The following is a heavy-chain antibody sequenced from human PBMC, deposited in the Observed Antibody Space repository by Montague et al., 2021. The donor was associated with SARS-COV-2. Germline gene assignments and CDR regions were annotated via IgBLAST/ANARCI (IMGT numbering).Heavy chain of an antibody. Sequence: SETLSLTCTVSGGSITRNYYWGWIRQPPGKGLEWVGNNYYSGTTFINPSLERRATISVDASKNQFFLNLTSVTAAETAVYYCARPLVRGVPKAFDIWGQGALVIVSS. CDR1: GGSITRNYY. CDR2: NYYSGTT. V-gene: IGHV4-39*01. J-gene: IGHJ3*02. D-gene: IGHD3-10*01. CDR3: ARPLVRGVPKAFDI.